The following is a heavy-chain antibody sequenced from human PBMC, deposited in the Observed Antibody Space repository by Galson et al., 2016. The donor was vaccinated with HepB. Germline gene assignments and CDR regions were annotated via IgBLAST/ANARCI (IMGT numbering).Heavy chain of an antibody. V-gene: IGHV3-43D*03. Sequence: SLRLSCASSGFTFNDYALHWVRQAPGKGLEWVSLITWDVSTSYYADSVKGRFTSSRDNSKQSLFLHMNSLRLEDTALYFCAKDIYSYGITYGMDVWGQGTTVTVSS. CDR3: AKDIYSYGITYGMDV. D-gene: IGHD5-18*01. J-gene: IGHJ6*02. CDR1: GFTFNDYA. CDR2: ITWDVSTS.